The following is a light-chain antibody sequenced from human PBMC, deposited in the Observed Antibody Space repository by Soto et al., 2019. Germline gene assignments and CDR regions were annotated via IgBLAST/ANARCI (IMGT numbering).Light chain of an antibody. CDR3: QQLNSYPRT. Sequence: DIQMTQSPSTLSASVGERVTITCRASQSVSNWLAWYQQKPGKAPKLLIYAASTLQSGVPSRFSGSGSGTEFTLTISSLQPEDFATYYCQQLNSYPRTFGQGTRLEIK. CDR2: AAS. V-gene: IGKV1-5*01. CDR1: QSVSNW. J-gene: IGKJ5*01.